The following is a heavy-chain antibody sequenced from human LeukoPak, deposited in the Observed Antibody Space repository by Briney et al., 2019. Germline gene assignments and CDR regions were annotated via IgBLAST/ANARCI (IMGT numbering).Heavy chain of an antibody. CDR1: GGSFSGYY. D-gene: IGHD2-15*01. CDR2: INHSGST. Sequence: PSETLSLTCAVYGGSFSGYYWSWIRQPPGKGLEWIWEINHSGSTNYNPSLKSRVTISVDTSKNQFSLKLSSVTAADTAVYYCAREIYCSGGSCYEVRPNWFDPWGQGTLVTVSS. CDR3: AREIYCSGGSCYEVRPNWFDP. J-gene: IGHJ5*02. V-gene: IGHV4-34*01.